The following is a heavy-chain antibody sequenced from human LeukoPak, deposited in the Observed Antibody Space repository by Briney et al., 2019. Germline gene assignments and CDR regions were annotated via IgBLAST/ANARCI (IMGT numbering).Heavy chain of an antibody. CDR3: ASYHDSRRND. CDR2: INYDGAHI. J-gene: IGHJ4*02. Sequence: GGCLRLSCVAAGICFSSYWIAWVRQAAGEVLEWLANINYDGAHIFYAGSVKGRFTIPRDNPKTSLFLDMNRLTADDTAVYFCASYHDSRRNDWGQGTLVTVSS. CDR1: GICFSSYW. D-gene: IGHD3-22*01. V-gene: IGHV3-7*01.